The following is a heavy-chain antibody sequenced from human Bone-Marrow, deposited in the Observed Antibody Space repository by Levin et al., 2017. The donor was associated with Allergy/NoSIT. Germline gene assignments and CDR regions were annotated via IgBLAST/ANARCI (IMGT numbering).Heavy chain of an antibody. D-gene: IGHD6-13*01. CDR1: GFTFDDYA. V-gene: IGHV3-9*01. Sequence: GGSLRLSCAASGFTFDDYAMHWVRQAPGKGLEWVSGISWNSGSIGYADSVKGRFTISRDNAKNSLYLQMNSLRAEDTALYYCAKDSVGGIAAAGDFDYWGQGTLVTVSS. J-gene: IGHJ4*02. CDR2: ISWNSGSI. CDR3: AKDSVGGIAAAGDFDY.